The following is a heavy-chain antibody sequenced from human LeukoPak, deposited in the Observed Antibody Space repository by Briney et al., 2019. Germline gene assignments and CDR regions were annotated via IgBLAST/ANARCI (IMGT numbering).Heavy chain of an antibody. CDR3: ARSQTAMVTFDY. Sequence: SETLSLTCTVSGGSISSGNYYWSWIRQPPGKGLEWIGYIYYSGSTYYNPSLKSRVTISVDTSKNQFSLKLSSVTAADTAVYYCARSQTAMVTFDYWGQGTLVTVSS. J-gene: IGHJ4*02. D-gene: IGHD5-18*01. CDR2: IYYSGST. CDR1: GGSISSGNYY. V-gene: IGHV4-30-4*08.